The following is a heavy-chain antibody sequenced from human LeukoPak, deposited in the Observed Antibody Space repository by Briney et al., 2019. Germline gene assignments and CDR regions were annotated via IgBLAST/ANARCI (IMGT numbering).Heavy chain of an antibody. CDR3: ARDCPNPNYDFWSGYAIHRCLYFDL. V-gene: IGHV4-4*07. J-gene: IGHJ2*01. Sequence: PSETLSLTCTVSGGSISSYYWSWIRQPAGKGLEWIGRIYTSGSTNYNPSLKSRVTMSVDTSKNQFSLKLSSVTAADTAVYYCARDCPNPNYDFWSGYAIHRCLYFDLWGRGTLVTVSS. CDR2: IYTSGST. CDR1: GGSISSYY. D-gene: IGHD3-3*01.